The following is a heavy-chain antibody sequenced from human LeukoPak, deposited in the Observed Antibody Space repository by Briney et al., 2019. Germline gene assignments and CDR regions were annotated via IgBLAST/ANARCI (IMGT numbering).Heavy chain of an antibody. V-gene: IGHV4-34*01. Sequence: SETLSLTCAVYGGSFSGYYWSWIRQPPGKGLEWIGEINHSGSTNYNPSLKSRVTISVDTSKNQFSLKLSSMTAADTAVYYCARVNDYGDYAFDYWGQGTLVTVSS. CDR3: ARVNDYGDYAFDY. J-gene: IGHJ4*02. D-gene: IGHD4-17*01. CDR2: INHSGST. CDR1: GGSFSGYY.